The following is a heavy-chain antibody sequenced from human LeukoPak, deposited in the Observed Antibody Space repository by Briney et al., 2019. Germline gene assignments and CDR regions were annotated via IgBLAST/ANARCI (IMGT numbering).Heavy chain of an antibody. CDR3: ARGFAYGDTGSFDY. CDR2: IYYSGST. D-gene: IGHD4-17*01. CDR1: GGSISSYY. V-gene: IGHV4-59*01. J-gene: IGHJ4*02. Sequence: KPSETLSLTCTVSGGSISSYYWSWIRQPPGKGLEWIGYIYYSGSTTYNPSLKSRVTISVDTSKNQSSLKLNSVTAADTAMYYCARGFAYGDTGSFDYWGQGTLVTVSS.